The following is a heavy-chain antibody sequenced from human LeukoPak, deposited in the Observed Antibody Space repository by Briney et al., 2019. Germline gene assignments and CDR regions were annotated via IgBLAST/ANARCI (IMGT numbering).Heavy chain of an antibody. V-gene: IGHV4-31*03. J-gene: IGHJ4*02. CDR1: GGSVSRAGHY. D-gene: IGHD2-2*01. Sequence: SETLSLTCTVSGGSVSRAGHYWNWIRQYPGQGLEWIGYIYYNGSPSYNPSLQSRLTISLDTSKNQFSLRLTSVTAADTAVYFCARDAMDDSSAYDSWGQGTLVTVSS. CDR3: ARDAMDDSSAYDS. CDR2: IYYNGSP.